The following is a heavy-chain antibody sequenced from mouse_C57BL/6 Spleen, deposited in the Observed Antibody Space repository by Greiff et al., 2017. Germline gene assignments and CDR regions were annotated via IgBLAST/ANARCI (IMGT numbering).Heavy chain of an antibody. CDR3: ARDYYDYDEAFAY. CDR1: GFTIKNTY. V-gene: IGHV14-3*01. D-gene: IGHD2-4*01. Sequence: VQLQQSVAELVRPGASVTLSCTASGFTIKNTYMHWVKQRPEQGLEWIGRIDPANGNTKYAPKFQGKATITADTSSNTAYLQLSSLTSEDTAIYYCARDYYDYDEAFAYWGQGTLVTVSA. J-gene: IGHJ3*01. CDR2: IDPANGNT.